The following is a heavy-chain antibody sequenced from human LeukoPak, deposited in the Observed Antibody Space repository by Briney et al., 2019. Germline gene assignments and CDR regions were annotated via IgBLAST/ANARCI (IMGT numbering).Heavy chain of an antibody. J-gene: IGHJ6*03. V-gene: IGHV5-51*01. CDR1: GYSFTSYW. CDR3: ARLERRGYSRGHMDV. D-gene: IGHD2-21*01. CDR2: IYSGDSDT. Sequence: GESLKISCKGSGYSFTSYWIAGVRPMPGKGLEWMGIIYSGDSDTRYSPSFQGQVTISADKSISTPYLQWSSLKASDTAMYYCARLERRGYSRGHMDVWGKGTTVTVSS.